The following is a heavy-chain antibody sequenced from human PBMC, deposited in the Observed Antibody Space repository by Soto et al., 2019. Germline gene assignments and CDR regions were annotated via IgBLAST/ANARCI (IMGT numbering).Heavy chain of an antibody. CDR3: AKELLELGRYNWFDP. CDR2: ISGSGGST. V-gene: IGHV3-23*01. Sequence: PRGSLRLSCAASGFTFSSYAMSWVRQAPGKGLEWVSAISGSGGSTYYADSVKGRFTISRDNSKNTLYLQMNSLRAEDTAVYYCAKELLELGRYNWFDPWGQGTLVTVSS. J-gene: IGHJ5*02. CDR1: GFTFSSYA. D-gene: IGHD1-7*01.